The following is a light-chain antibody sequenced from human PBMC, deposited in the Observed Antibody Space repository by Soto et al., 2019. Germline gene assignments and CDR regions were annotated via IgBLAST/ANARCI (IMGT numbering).Light chain of an antibody. CDR2: GAS. J-gene: IGKJ2*01. V-gene: IGKV3-20*01. CDR3: QQYGSSLYT. CDR1: QSVSSNY. Sequence: EIVLTQSPGTLSLSPGESATLSCRASQSVSSNYLAWYQQKPGQAPRLLIYGASSRATGIPDRFSGSGSGTDFTLTISRLEPEDLAVYYCQQYGSSLYTFGQGTKLEIK.